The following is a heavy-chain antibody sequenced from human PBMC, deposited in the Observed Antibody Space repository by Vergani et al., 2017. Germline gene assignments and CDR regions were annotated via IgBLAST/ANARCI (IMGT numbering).Heavy chain of an antibody. CDR1: GFTFDDYA. CDR2: ISWNSGSI. D-gene: IGHD2-21*02. CDR3: AKVAVTDGNYFDY. Sequence: EVQLVESGGGLVQPGRSLRLSCAASGFTFDDYAMHWVRQAPGKGLEWVSGISWNSGSIGYADSVKGRFTISRDNAKNSLYLQMNSLRAEDTALYYCAKVAVTDGNYFDYWAREPWSPSPQ. V-gene: IGHV3-9*01. J-gene: IGHJ4*02.